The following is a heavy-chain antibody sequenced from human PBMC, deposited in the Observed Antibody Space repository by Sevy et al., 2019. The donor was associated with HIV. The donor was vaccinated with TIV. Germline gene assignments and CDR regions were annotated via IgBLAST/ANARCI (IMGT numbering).Heavy chain of an antibody. D-gene: IGHD3-10*01. V-gene: IGHV3-73*01. J-gene: IGHJ6*02. CDR3: IGLLWFGELLGYGMDV. CDR1: GFTFSGSA. CDR2: IRSKANSYAT. Sequence: GGSLRLSCAASGFTFSGSAMHWVRQASGKGLEWVGRIRSKANSYATAYAASVKGRFTISRDDSKNTAYLQMNSLKTEDTAVYYCIGLLWFGELLGYGMDVWGQGTSVTVSS.